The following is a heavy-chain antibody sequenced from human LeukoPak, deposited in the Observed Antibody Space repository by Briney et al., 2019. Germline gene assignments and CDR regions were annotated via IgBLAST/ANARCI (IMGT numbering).Heavy chain of an antibody. J-gene: IGHJ6*03. D-gene: IGHD2-15*01. CDR1: GYTFTSYH. CDR3: ATLCCGSYYMDV. V-gene: IGHV1-69*06. CDR2: IIPISGTT. Sequence: SVKVSCKASGYTFTSYHMHWVRQAPGQGLEWMGGIIPISGTTNYAQKFQGRVTITADKSTSTAYMELSSLRSEDTAVYYCATLCCGSYYMDVWGKGTTVTVSS.